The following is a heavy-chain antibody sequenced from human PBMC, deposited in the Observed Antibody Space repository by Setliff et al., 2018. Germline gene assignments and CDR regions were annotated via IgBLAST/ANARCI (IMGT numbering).Heavy chain of an antibody. J-gene: IGHJ4*02. D-gene: IGHD4-17*01. Sequence: SETLSLTCSVSGASISSNYWSWIRQPPGKPLEWIGYISYTGSTTNPALKSRTTISLATPKNQFSLKLRSVTAADTAVYYCARSGFYGDWLFDYWGQGALVTVSS. CDR3: ARSGFYGDWLFDY. V-gene: IGHV4-59*01. CDR1: GASISSNY. CDR2: ISYTGST.